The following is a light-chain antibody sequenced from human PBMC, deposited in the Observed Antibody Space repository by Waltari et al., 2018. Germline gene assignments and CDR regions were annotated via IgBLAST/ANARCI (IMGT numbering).Light chain of an antibody. Sequence: DIVMTQSPESLTMSLGERATINCKSSQSLLDRTNNKNNLAWYQKKPGEPPRLLSYWAYTRESGIPDRFSGSWSVTDFTRTVSNLQAEDVGVYYCQQYLRVPLTFGGGTKVEI. CDR3: QQYLRVPLT. CDR1: QSLLDRTNNKNN. J-gene: IGKJ4*01. V-gene: IGKV4-1*01. CDR2: WAY.